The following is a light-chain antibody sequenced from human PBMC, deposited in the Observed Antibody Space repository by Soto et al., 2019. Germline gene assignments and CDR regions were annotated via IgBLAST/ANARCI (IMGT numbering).Light chain of an antibody. CDR3: QQYNNWNT. CDR2: GAS. Sequence: EIVMTQSPATLSVSPGERATLSCRASQSVSSNLAWYQQKPGQAPRLHIYGASTRATGIPARFSGSGSGTEFTLTNSSLQSEDSAVYYCQQYNNWNTFGQGTKLEIK. CDR1: QSVSSN. V-gene: IGKV3-15*01. J-gene: IGKJ2*01.